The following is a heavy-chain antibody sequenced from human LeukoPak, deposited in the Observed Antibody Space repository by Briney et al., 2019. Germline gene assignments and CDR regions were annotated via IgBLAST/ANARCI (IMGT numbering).Heavy chain of an antibody. CDR1: GFIFSNYW. D-gene: IGHD5-12*01. CDR3: ARDEIVATTKANYYYMDV. Sequence: GGSLRLSCVASGFIFSNYWMSWVRQVPGKGLEWVANMKQDGREKYLVDSVKGRFTISRDNAKNSLYLQMNSLRAEDTAVYYCARDEIVATTKANYYYMDVWGKGTTVTISS. V-gene: IGHV3-7*01. CDR2: MKQDGREK. J-gene: IGHJ6*03.